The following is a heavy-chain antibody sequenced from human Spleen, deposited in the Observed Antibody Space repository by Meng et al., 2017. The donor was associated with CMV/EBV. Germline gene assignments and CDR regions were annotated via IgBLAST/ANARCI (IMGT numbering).Heavy chain of an antibody. J-gene: IGHJ4*02. CDR2: ISASGTDI. CDR3: ARGPSYSGSYSYD. CDR1: GFSFSSNS. V-gene: IGHV3-21*01. D-gene: IGHD1-26*01. Sequence: ASGFSFSSNSMNWVRQAPGRGLEWVSSISASGTDINNADTVKGQFTISRDNAKKSLFLQMNSLRGEDTAVYYCARGPSYSGSYSYDWGQGTLVTVSS.